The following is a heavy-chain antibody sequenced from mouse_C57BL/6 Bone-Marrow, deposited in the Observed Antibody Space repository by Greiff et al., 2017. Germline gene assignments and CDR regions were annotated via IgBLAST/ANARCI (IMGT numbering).Heavy chain of an antibody. D-gene: IGHD2-5*01. J-gene: IGHJ1*03. CDR1: GFTFSSYA. CDR3: TRDCSPYINYPYWYFDV. V-gene: IGHV5-9-1*02. Sequence: EVMLVESGEGLVKPGGSLKLSCAASGFTFSSYAMSWVRQTPEKRLEWVAYISSGGDYSYYAATVKGRVTISRDNARNALYLQMSSLKSEDTAMYYCTRDCSPYINYPYWYFDVWGTGTTVTVSS. CDR2: ISSGGDYS.